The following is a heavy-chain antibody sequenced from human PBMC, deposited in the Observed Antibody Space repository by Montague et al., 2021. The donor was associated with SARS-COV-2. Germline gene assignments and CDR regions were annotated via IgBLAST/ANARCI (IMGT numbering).Heavy chain of an antibody. CDR2: ISWDGGST. CDR1: GFMFGDYT. V-gene: IGHV3-43*01. D-gene: IGHD3-9*01. Sequence: GSLRLSCAASGFMFGDYTMHWVRQAPGKGLEWVSLISWDGGSTYYADSVKGRFTISRDNTKNSLHLQMNSLTTEDTALYYCAKDISRHSYDILTGFYGGGFDYWGQGTLVTVSS. CDR3: AKDISRHSYDILTGFYGGGFDY. J-gene: IGHJ4*02.